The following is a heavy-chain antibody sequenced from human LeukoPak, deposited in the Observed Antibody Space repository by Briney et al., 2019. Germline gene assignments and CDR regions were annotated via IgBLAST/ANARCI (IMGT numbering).Heavy chain of an antibody. V-gene: IGHV4-61*02. CDR1: GGSISSGSYY. CDR3: ARGRGSYFYYYYYMDV. D-gene: IGHD1-26*01. Sequence: SETLSLTCTVSGGSISSGSYYWSWIRQPAGKGLEWIGRIYTSGSTNYNPSLKSRVTISVDTSKNQFSLKLSSVTAADTAVYYCARGRGSYFYYYYYMDVWGKGTTVTISS. J-gene: IGHJ6*03. CDR2: IYTSGST.